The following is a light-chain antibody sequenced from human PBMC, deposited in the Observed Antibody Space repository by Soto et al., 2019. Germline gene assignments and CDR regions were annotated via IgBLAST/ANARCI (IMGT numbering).Light chain of an antibody. J-gene: IGLJ1*01. CDR1: STDVGGYNY. Sequence: QSVLTQPASVSGSPGQSITISCTGSSTDVGGYNYVSWYQQHPGKAPKVMIYEVSNRPSGVSNRFSGSKSGNTASLTISGLQAEDEADYYCSSYTSSSTYVFGTGTKVIV. CDR3: SSYTSSSTYV. CDR2: EVS. V-gene: IGLV2-14*01.